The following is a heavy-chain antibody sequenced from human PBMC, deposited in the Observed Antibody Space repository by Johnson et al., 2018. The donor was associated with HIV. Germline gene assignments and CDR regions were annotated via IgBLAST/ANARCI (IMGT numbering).Heavy chain of an antibody. CDR2: IYSGGST. CDR3: ARGAYYYLI. V-gene: IGHV3-53*01. Sequence: VQLVESGGGLIQPGGSLRLSCAASGFTVSTNYMSWVRQAPGKGLEWVSIIYSGGSTYYADSVKGRFTISIDISQNTLYLQVNSLRADDTAVYYCARGAYYYLIWGQGTMVTVSS. CDR1: GFTVSTNY. J-gene: IGHJ3*01. D-gene: IGHD3-22*01.